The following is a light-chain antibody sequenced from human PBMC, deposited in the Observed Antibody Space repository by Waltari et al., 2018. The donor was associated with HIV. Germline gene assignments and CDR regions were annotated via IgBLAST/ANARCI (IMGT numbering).Light chain of an antibody. CDR3: QTWDTGPWV. Sequence: QLILTQSPSASASLGASVKLTCTLSSGHSSYAIAWLQHQPEKGPRYLKKDNSGGSHREGDGIPDRCSGSGAGPERYLTMSSLQSEDEADYYCQTWDTGPWVFGGGTKLTVL. CDR2: DNSGGSH. J-gene: IGLJ3*02. CDR1: SGHSSYA. V-gene: IGLV4-69*01.